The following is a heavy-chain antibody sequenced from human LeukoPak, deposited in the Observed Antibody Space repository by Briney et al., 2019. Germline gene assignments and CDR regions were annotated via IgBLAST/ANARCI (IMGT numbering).Heavy chain of an antibody. CDR1: GGSISSYY. J-gene: IGHJ2*01. D-gene: IGHD6-13*01. V-gene: IGHV4-59*01. Sequence: PSETLSLTCTVSGGSISSYYWSWIRQPPGKGLEWIGYIYYSGSTNYNPSLKSRVTISVDTSKNQFSLRLSSVTAADTAVYYCARAPPYSSSRNWYFDLWGRGTLVTVSS. CDR3: ARAPPYSSSRNWYFDL. CDR2: IYYSGST.